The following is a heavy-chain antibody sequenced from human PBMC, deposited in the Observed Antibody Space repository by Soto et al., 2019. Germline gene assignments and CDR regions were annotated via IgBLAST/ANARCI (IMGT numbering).Heavy chain of an antibody. J-gene: IGHJ4*02. D-gene: IGHD2-21*02. V-gene: IGHV1-69*13. Sequence: SVKVSCKASGGTFSSYAISWVRQAPGQGXEWMGGIIPIFGTANYAQKFQGRVTITADESTSTAYMELSSLRSEDTAVYYCARAATPGYCGGDCPSLDYWGQGILVTVSS. CDR3: ARAATPGYCGGDCPSLDY. CDR1: GGTFSSYA. CDR2: IIPIFGTA.